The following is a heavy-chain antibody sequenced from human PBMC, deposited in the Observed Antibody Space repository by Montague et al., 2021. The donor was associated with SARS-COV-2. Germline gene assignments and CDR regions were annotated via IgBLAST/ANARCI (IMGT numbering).Heavy chain of an antibody. CDR1: GGSISSYY. CDR3: ARQSGRLWGIAVAGAFDY. V-gene: IGHV4-59*08. D-gene: IGHD6-19*01. J-gene: IGHJ4*02. Sequence: SETLPLTCTVSGGSISSYYWSLIRQPPGKGLEWIGYIYYSGSTNYNPSLKSRVTISVDTSKNQFSLKLSSVTAADTAVYYCARQSGRLWGIAVAGAFDYWGQGTLVTVSS. CDR2: IYYSGST.